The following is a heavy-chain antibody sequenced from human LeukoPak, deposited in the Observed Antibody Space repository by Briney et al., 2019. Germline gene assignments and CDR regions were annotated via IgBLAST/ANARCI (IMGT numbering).Heavy chain of an antibody. D-gene: IGHD1/OR15-1a*01. CDR2: ISAYNGNT. CDR3: ARLSSNNNWFDP. J-gene: IGHJ5*02. Sequence: ASVKVSCKASGYTFTSYGISWVRQAPGQGLEWMGWISAYNGNTNYAQKLQGRVTMTTDTSTSTAYMELSRLRSDDTAVYYCARLSSNNNWFDPWGQGTLVTVSS. V-gene: IGHV1-18*01. CDR1: GYTFTSYG.